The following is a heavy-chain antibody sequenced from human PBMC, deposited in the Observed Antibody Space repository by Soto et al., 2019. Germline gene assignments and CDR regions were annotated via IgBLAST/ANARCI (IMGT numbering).Heavy chain of an antibody. D-gene: IGHD2-21*01. J-gene: IGHJ4*02. CDR2: IYYSGST. CDR1: GGSISSSSYY. CDR3: ARHGVGSIVVPQRAVDY. V-gene: IGHV4-39*01. Sequence: QLQLQESGPGLVKPSETLSLTCTVSGGSISSSSYYWGWIRQPPGKGLEWIGSIYYSGSTYYNPSLKSRVTISVDTSKNQFSLKLSSVTAADTAVYYCARHGVGSIVVPQRAVDYWGQGTLVTVSS.